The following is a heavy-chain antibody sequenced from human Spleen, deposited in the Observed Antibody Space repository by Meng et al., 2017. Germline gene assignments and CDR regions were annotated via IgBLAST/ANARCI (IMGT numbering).Heavy chain of an antibody. CDR3: AGDYYGSGSYSNWFDP. CDR2: IKQDGSEK. D-gene: IGHD3-10*01. Sequence: GESLKISCAASGFTFSSYWMSWVRQAPGKGLEWVANIKQDGSEKYYVDSVKGRFTISRDNAKNSLYLQMNSLRAEDTAVYYCAGDYYGSGSYSNWFDPWGQGTLVTVSS. CDR1: GFTFSSYW. V-gene: IGHV3-7*01. J-gene: IGHJ5*02.